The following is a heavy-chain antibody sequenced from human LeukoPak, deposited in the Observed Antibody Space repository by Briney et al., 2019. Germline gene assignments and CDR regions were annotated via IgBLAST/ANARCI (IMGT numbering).Heavy chain of an antibody. CDR3: ARGPSIQLWSDPYYYYGMDV. J-gene: IGHJ6*02. V-gene: IGHV4-34*01. CDR2: INHSGST. CDR1: GGSFSGYY. D-gene: IGHD5-18*01. Sequence: PSETLSLTCAVYGGSFSGYYWSWIRQPPGKGLECIGEINHSGSTNYNPSLKSRVTISVHTSKNQFSLKLSSVTAADTAVYYCARGPSIQLWSDPYYYYGMDVWGQGTTVTVSS.